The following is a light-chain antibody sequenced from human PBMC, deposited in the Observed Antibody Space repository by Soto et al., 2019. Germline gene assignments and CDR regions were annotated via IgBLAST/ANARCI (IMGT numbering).Light chain of an antibody. J-gene: IGLJ1*01. CDR1: HNDIGTYDY. CDR2: GVT. CDR3: SSFTSNRNYV. Sequence: QSALTQPTSVSGSPGQSITISCTGNHNDIGTYDYVSWYQQHPGRAPRLLIHGVTTRPSGISGRFSASKSGLTASLTISGLQPEDEADYYCSSFTSNRNYVFGPGTKVTVL. V-gene: IGLV2-14*03.